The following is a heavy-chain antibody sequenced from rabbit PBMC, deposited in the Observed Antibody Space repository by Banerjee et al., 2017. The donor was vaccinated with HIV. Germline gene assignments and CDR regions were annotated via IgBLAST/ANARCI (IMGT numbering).Heavy chain of an antibody. CDR2: IYAGSSGST. J-gene: IGHJ4*01. CDR3: ARDLAGVIGWNFDL. Sequence: QEQLEESGGDLVKPEGSLTLTCTASGLDFSSSYWICWVRQAPGKGLEWIACIYAGSSGSTYYASWAKGRFTISRTSSTTVALQMTSLTAADTATYFCARDLAGVIGWNFDLWGQGTLVTVS. D-gene: IGHD4-1*01. CDR1: GLDFSSSYW. V-gene: IGHV1S45*01.